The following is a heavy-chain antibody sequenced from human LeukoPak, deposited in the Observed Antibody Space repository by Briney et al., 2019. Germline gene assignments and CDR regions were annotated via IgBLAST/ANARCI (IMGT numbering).Heavy chain of an antibody. CDR3: ARDRMRYYGMDV. V-gene: IGHV3-53*01. CDR1: GFTFSDYY. J-gene: IGHJ6*02. Sequence: AGGSLRLSCAASGFTFSDYYMSWVRQAPGKGLEWVPVIYSGGSTFYADSVKGRFTISRDNSKNTLYLEMNSLRAEDTAVYYCARDRMRYYGMDVWGQGTKVNVSS. CDR2: IYSGGST.